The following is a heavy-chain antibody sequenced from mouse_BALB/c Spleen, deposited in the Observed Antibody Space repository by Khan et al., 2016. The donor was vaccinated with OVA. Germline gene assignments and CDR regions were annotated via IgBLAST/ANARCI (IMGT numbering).Heavy chain of an antibody. CDR1: GFTIKDYY. D-gene: IGHD2-3*01. J-gene: IGHJ3*01. CDR3: ARHGYSPWFAY. V-gene: IGHV14-1*02. CDR2: IDPENGNT. Sequence: VQLQQSGAALVRPGALVNLSCKASGFTIKDYYMNWVKPRPEQGLEWLGWIDPENGNTIYYPKFQGKASISSDTSSNTAYLQLSSLTSEDTAVYYCARHGYSPWFAYWGQGTLVTVSA.